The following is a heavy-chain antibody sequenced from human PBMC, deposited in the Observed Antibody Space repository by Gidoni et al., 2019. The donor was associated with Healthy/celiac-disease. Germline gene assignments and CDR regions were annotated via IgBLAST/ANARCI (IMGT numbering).Heavy chain of an antibody. CDR1: GFPCSRYA. J-gene: IGHJ4*02. CDR2: ISGSGGST. Sequence: EVQLLESGGGLVQPGGSLRLSCAASGFPCSRYAMSWVRQAPGTGLEWCSAISGSGGSTYYADSVKGRFTISRDNSKNTLYLQMNSLRAEDTAVYYCAVVVVAATGFDYWGQGTLVTVSS. CDR3: AVVVVAATGFDY. D-gene: IGHD2-15*01. V-gene: IGHV3-23*01.